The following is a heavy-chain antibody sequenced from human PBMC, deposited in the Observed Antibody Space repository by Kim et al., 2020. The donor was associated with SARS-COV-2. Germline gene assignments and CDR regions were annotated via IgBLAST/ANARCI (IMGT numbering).Heavy chain of an antibody. V-gene: IGHV3-11*01. CDR3: ARGRSYGDYYFDY. D-gene: IGHD4-17*01. J-gene: IGHJ4*02. Sequence: SADSVKGRFTISRDNAKNSLYLQMNSLRAEDTAVYYCARGRSYGDYYFDYWGQGTLVTVSS.